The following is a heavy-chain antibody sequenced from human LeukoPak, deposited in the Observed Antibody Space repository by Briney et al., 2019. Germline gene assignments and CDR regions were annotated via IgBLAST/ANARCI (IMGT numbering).Heavy chain of an antibody. CDR2: IYYSGST. Sequence: TSETLSLTCTVSGGSISSSSYYWGWIRQPPGKGLEWIGSIYYSGSTYYNPSLKSRVTISVDTSKNQFSLKLSSVTAADTAVYYCASYDPFRSGGAFDIWGQGTMVTVSS. J-gene: IGHJ3*02. D-gene: IGHD1-26*01. CDR1: GGSISSSSYY. CDR3: ASYDPFRSGGAFDI. V-gene: IGHV4-39*07.